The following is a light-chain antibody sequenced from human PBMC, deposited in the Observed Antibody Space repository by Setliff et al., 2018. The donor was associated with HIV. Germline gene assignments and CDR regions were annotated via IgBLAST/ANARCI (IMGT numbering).Light chain of an antibody. J-gene: IGLJ1*01. CDR3: SSYAITNTLP. Sequence: QSALTQPAPVSGSPGQSITISCTGTSSDVGGYSYVSWYQQHPGKAPKLIIYEVTNRPSGVSNRFSGSKSGNTASLTISGLQAEDEADYYCSSYAITNTLPFGTGTKVTVL. CDR1: SSDVGGYSY. CDR2: EVT. V-gene: IGLV2-14*01.